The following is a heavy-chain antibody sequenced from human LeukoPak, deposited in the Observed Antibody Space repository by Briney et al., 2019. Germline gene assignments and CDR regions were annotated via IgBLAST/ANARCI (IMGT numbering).Heavy chain of an antibody. CDR1: GGSFSGYY. Sequence: SETLSLTCAVYGGSFSGYYWSWIRQPPRKGLECIGEINHSGSTNYNPSLKSRVTISVDTSKNQFSLKLSSVTAADTAVYYCARGGRGYSYGFHWFDPWGQGTLVTVSS. J-gene: IGHJ5*02. D-gene: IGHD5-18*01. V-gene: IGHV4-34*01. CDR2: INHSGST. CDR3: ARGGRGYSYGFHWFDP.